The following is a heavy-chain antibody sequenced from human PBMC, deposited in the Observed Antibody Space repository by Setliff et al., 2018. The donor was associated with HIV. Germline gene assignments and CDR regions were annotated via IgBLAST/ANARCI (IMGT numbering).Heavy chain of an antibody. CDR3: ARVGSVTPASYFFDS. J-gene: IGHJ4*02. Sequence: PGGSLRLSCAASGFTFTIYPMHWVRQAAGKGLEFVSAISSTGGITSYADFVKGRFTISRDNSKNTLFLQMGGLRVEDTAVYYCARVGSVTPASYFFDSWGQGTLVTVSS. CDR1: GFTFTIYP. CDR2: ISSTGGIT. D-gene: IGHD4-17*01. V-gene: IGHV3-64*02.